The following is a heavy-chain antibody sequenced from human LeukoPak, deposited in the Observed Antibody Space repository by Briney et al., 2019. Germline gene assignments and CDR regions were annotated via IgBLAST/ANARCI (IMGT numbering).Heavy chain of an antibody. CDR2: ISGSGGST. J-gene: IGHJ4*02. Sequence: GGSLRLSCAGSGFTFSTYAMSWVRQARGKGRDGVSGISGSGGSTYYADYVKGRFTISRDNSKNTVYLQMTSLRADDTAVYYCAKTTRGTGCISTTCSFFDYWGQGTLVTVSS. CDR1: GFTFSTYA. V-gene: IGHV3-23*01. D-gene: IGHD2-2*01. CDR3: AKTTRGTGCISTTCSFFDY.